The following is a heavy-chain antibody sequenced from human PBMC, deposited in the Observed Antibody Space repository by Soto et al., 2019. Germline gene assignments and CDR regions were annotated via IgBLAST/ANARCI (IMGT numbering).Heavy chain of an antibody. CDR2: IKQDGSEK. V-gene: IGHV3-7*03. CDR1: GFTFSSYW. Sequence: EVQLVESGGGLVKPGGSLRLSCAASGFTFSSYWMSWVRQAPGKGLEWVANIKQDGSEKYYVDSVKGRFTISRDNAKNSLYLQMNSLRAEDTAVYYCARDTRGYSYGDAFDIWGQGTMVTVSS. J-gene: IGHJ3*02. D-gene: IGHD5-18*01. CDR3: ARDTRGYSYGDAFDI.